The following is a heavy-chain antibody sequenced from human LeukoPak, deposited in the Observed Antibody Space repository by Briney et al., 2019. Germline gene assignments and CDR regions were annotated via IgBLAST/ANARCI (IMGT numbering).Heavy chain of an antibody. V-gene: IGHV4-4*07. CDR3: ARSVKGGTPRSDAFDI. CDR2: IYTSGST. CDR1: GGSISSYH. D-gene: IGHD1-7*01. J-gene: IGHJ3*02. Sequence: SETLSLTCTVSGGSISSYHWSWIRQPAGKGLEWIGRIYTSGSTNYNPALKSGVSMSVDASKNQFSLKLSSVTAADTAVYYCARSVKGGTPRSDAFDIWGQGTMVTVSS.